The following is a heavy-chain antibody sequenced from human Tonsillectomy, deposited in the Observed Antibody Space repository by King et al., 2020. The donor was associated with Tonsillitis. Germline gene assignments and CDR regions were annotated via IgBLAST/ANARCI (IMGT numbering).Heavy chain of an antibody. D-gene: IGHD6-19*01. CDR1: GFIFSDYY. J-gene: IGHJ4*02. CDR3: ARDGRADA. Sequence: VQLVDSGGGLVKPGGSLRLSCAASGFIFSDYYMTWIRQAPGKGLDWVAYISSSSSYTNYADSVKGRFTISRDNAKNSLYLQMNSLSAEDTAVYYCARDGRADAWGQGTLVTVSS. V-gene: IGHV3-11*05. CDR2: ISSSSSYT.